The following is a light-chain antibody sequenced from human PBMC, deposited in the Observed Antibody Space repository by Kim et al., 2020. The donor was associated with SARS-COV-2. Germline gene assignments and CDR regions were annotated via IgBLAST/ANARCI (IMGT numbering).Light chain of an antibody. CDR2: DTS. V-gene: IGKV3-11*01. J-gene: IGKJ4*01. Sequence: VAPGERATLSCRASQTVSSYLGGYQQKAGQAPRLLIYDTSNRATGIPARFSGSGSGTDFILTISSLEPEDFAVYYCQQRSNWPLTFGGGTKVDIK. CDR3: QQRSNWPLT. CDR1: QTVSSY.